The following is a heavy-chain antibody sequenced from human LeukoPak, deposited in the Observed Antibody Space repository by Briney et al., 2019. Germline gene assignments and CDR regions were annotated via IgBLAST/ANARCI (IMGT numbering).Heavy chain of an antibody. Sequence: PGGSLRLSCAVSGFTFSSYSMSWVRQAPGKGLEWVSAISGSGGSTYYADSVKGRFTISRDNSKNTLYLQMNSLRAEDTAVYYCAKDGYSSGWYFDYWGQGTLVTVSS. J-gene: IGHJ4*02. CDR2: ISGSGGST. D-gene: IGHD6-19*01. V-gene: IGHV3-23*01. CDR3: AKDGYSSGWYFDY. CDR1: GFTFSSYS.